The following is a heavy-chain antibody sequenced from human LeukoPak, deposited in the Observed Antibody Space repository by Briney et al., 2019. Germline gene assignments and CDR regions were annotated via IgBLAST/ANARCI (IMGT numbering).Heavy chain of an antibody. V-gene: IGHV4-31*03. CDR3: ARDRGDYYDTSGALDY. CDR1: GDSISSGGYS. CDR2: PPYRVTT. J-gene: IGHJ4*02. Sequence: PSETLSLTCTVSGDSISSGGYSWSWIRQHSGKGLEWIGYPPYRVTTNYNPSLKSRVTMSVDTSKNQVSLKLKSVTAADTAVYYCARDRGDYYDTSGALDYWGQGTLVTVSS. D-gene: IGHD3-22*01.